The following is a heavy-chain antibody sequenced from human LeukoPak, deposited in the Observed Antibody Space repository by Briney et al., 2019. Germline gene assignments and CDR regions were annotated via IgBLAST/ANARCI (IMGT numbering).Heavy chain of an antibody. D-gene: IGHD5-18*01. CDR2: IYYSGST. Sequence: SETLSLTCTVSGGSISSYYWSWIRQPPGKGLEWIGYIYYSGSTNYNPSLKSRVTISVDTSKNQFSLKLSSVTAADTAMYYCASLGYSYGSDFDYWRQGTLVTVSS. V-gene: IGHV4-59*08. CDR1: GGSISSYY. CDR3: ASLGYSYGSDFDY. J-gene: IGHJ4*02.